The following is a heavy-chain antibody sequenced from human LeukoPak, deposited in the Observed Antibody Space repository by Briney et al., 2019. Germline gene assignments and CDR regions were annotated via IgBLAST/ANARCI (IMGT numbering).Heavy chain of an antibody. V-gene: IGHV3-21*01. D-gene: IGHD6-19*01. CDR1: GFTFSSYS. CDR2: ISSSSSYI. Sequence: GGSLRLSCAAPGFTFSSYSMNWVRQAPGKGLEWVSSISSSSSYIHYADSVKGRFTISRDNAKNSLYLQMNGLRAEDTAVYYCARDLGSGWQYYFDYWGQGTLVTVSS. CDR3: ARDLGSGWQYYFDY. J-gene: IGHJ4*02.